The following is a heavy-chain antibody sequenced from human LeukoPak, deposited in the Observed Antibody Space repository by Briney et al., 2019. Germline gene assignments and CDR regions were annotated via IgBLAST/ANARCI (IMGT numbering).Heavy chain of an antibody. Sequence: GESLKISCKGSGYSFTSYWIGWVRQMPGKGLEWMGIIYPGDSDTRYSPSLQGQVTISADKSISTAYLQWSSLKASDTAMYYCARHVSVWGSYRDYWGQGTLVTVSS. V-gene: IGHV5-51*01. CDR2: IYPGDSDT. CDR3: ARHVSVWGSYRDY. CDR1: GYSFTSYW. D-gene: IGHD3-16*02. J-gene: IGHJ4*02.